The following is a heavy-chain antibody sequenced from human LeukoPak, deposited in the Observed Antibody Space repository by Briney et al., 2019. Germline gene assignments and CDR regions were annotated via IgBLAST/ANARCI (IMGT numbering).Heavy chain of an antibody. CDR2: IYTSGST. CDR3: ARDPVLRNFWYFDL. Sequence: SETLSLTCTVSGGSISSYYWSWIRQPAGKGLEWIGRIYTSGSTNYNPSLKGRVTMSVDTPKNQFSLKLSSVTAADTAVYYCARDPVLRNFWYFDLWGRGTLVTVSS. CDR1: GGSISSYY. J-gene: IGHJ2*01. D-gene: IGHD5-12*01. V-gene: IGHV4-4*07.